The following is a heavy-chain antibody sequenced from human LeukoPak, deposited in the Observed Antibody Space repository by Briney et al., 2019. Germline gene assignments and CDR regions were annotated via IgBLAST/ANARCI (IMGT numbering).Heavy chain of an antibody. Sequence: SEALSLTRAVYGGSFSGYYWSWIRQPPGKGLEWIGEINHSGSTNYNPSLKSRVTISLDTSRNQFSLKLSSVTAADTAVYYCAKSNGYGLVDIWGQGTMVTVSS. D-gene: IGHD3-10*01. V-gene: IGHV4-34*01. J-gene: IGHJ3*02. CDR1: GGSFSGYY. CDR2: INHSGST. CDR3: AKSNGYGLVDI.